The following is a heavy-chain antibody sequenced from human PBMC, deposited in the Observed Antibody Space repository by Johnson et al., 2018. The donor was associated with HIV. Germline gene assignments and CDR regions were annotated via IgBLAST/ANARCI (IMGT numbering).Heavy chain of an antibody. D-gene: IGHD6-13*01. CDR3: AKDRRYSSSWYAFDI. Sequence: VQLVESGGGVVQPGGSLRLSCAASGFTFDDYAMSWVRQPPGKGLEWVSGINWNGGSTGYADSVKGRSTISRDNAKNALYLQMNSLRAEDTALYYCAKDRRYSSSWYAFDIWGQGTMVTVSS. CDR2: INWNGGST. J-gene: IGHJ3*02. V-gene: IGHV3-20*04. CDR1: GFTFDDYA.